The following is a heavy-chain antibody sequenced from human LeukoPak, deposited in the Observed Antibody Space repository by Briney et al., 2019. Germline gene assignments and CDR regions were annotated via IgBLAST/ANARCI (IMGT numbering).Heavy chain of an antibody. V-gene: IGHV1-18*04. CDR2: ISAYNGNT. CDR3: ARDPGTWGYVYYYDSSGYYPPYYFDY. J-gene: IGHJ4*02. D-gene: IGHD3-22*01. CDR1: GYTFTIYY. Sequence: GASVKVSCKASGYTFTIYYMHWVRQAPGQGREWMGWISAYNGNTNYAQKLQGRVTMTTDTSTSTAYMELRSLRSDDTAVYYCARDPGTWGYVYYYDSSGYYPPYYFDYWGQGTLVTVSS.